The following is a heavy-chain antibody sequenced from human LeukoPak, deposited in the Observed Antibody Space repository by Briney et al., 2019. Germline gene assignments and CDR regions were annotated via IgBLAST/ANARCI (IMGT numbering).Heavy chain of an antibody. Sequence: DPSETLSLTCTVSGVSISGFYWNWIRQPPGKGLEWIGYVYYSGNTNYNPSLKSRVTISLDTSKNQFSLKLRSVTAADTAVYYCARDTRDAFDIWGQGTMVTVSS. CDR3: ARDTRDAFDI. V-gene: IGHV4-59*01. CDR1: GVSISGFY. J-gene: IGHJ3*02. CDR2: VYYSGNT.